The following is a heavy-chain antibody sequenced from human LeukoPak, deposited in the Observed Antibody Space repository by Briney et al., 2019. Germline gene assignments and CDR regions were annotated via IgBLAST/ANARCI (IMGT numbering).Heavy chain of an antibody. CDR3: AKAGGSGWYPDFDY. CDR2: ISYDGSNK. D-gene: IGHD6-19*01. Sequence: GRSLRLSCAASGFTFSSYGMHRLRQAPGKGLEWVAVISYDGSNKYYADYVKGRFTISRDNSKNTLYLQMNSLRAEDTAVYYCAKAGGSGWYPDFDYWGQGTLVTVSS. CDR1: GFTFSSYG. V-gene: IGHV3-30*18. J-gene: IGHJ4*02.